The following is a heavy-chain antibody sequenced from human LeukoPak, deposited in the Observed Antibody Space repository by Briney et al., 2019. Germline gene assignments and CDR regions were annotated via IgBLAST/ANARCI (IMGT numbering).Heavy chain of an antibody. J-gene: IGHJ4*02. Sequence: PGGSLRLSCVVSGFTFSSYGFHWVRQAPGKGLEWVAGISYDGSNEFYADSVKGRFTISRDNPKNTVYLQMNSLRAEDTAVYYCARDRDYAFDYWGQGTLVTVSS. CDR2: ISYDGSNE. V-gene: IGHV3-30*03. D-gene: IGHD4-17*01. CDR3: ARDRDYAFDY. CDR1: GFTFSSYG.